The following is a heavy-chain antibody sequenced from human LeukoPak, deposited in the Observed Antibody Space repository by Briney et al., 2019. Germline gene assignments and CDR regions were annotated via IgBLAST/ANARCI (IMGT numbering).Heavy chain of an antibody. J-gene: IGHJ6*04. CDR3: AELGITMIGGV. V-gene: IGHV3-23*01. D-gene: IGHD3-10*02. CDR2: ISGSGGST. Sequence: GESLRLSCAASGFTFSSYAMSWVRQAPGKGLEWVSAISGSGGSTYYADSVKGRFTISRDNAKNSLYLQMNSLRAEDTAVYYCAELGITMIGGVWGKGTTVTISS. CDR1: GFTFSSYA.